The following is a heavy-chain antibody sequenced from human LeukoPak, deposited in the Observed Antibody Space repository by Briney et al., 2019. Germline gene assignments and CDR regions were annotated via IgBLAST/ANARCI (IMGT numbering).Heavy chain of an antibody. CDR2: ISYDGSNK. V-gene: IGHV3-30*18. Sequence: GGSLRLSCAASGFTFSSYGMHWVRQAPGKGLEWVAVISYDGSNKYYADSVKGRFTISRDNSNNTLYLQMNSLRAEDTAVYYCAKDLGYCSGGSCYRFDYWGQGTLVTVSS. D-gene: IGHD2-15*01. CDR1: GFTFSSYG. CDR3: AKDLGYCSGGSCYRFDY. J-gene: IGHJ4*02.